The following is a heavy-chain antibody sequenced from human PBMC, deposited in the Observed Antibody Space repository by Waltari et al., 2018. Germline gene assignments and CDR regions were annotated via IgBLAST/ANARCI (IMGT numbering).Heavy chain of an antibody. D-gene: IGHD3-3*01. CDR1: GFTFSSYG. Sequence: EVQLVESGGGLVKPGGSLRLSCAASGFTFSSYGMNSFRQAPGKGLEWVSTIGSRSSYIYYADSVKGRFTISRDNAKNSLYLQMNSLRAEDTAVYYCARDWDDFWSGYYFAWGKGTTVTVSS. V-gene: IGHV3-21*01. CDR2: IGSRSSYI. J-gene: IGHJ6*04. CDR3: ARDWDDFWSGYYFA.